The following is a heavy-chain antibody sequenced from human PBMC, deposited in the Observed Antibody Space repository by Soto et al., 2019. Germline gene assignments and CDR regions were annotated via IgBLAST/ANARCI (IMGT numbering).Heavy chain of an antibody. CDR2: IYYSGST. V-gene: IGHV4-39*01. Sequence: QLQLQESGPGLVKPSETLSLTCTVSGGSISSSSYYWGWIRQPPGKGLEWIGSIYYSGSTYYNPSLKKPVTISVDTSKNQSALKLSSVTAPDTAVYYCARNDQGWFDPWGQGTLVTVSS. CDR1: GGSISSSSYY. CDR3: ARNDQGWFDP. D-gene: IGHD1-1*01. J-gene: IGHJ5*02.